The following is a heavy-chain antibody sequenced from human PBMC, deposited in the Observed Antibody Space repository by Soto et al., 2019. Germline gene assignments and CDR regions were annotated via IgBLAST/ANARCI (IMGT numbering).Heavy chain of an antibody. J-gene: IGHJ4*02. CDR1: GGSISSSSYY. CDR3: ARHTSAVSISDN. D-gene: IGHD2-15*01. CDR2: IYYSGST. Sequence: QLQLQESGPGLLKPSETLSLTCTVYGGSISSSSYYWGWIRPRPGKGLEWIGTIYYSGSTYYNPALKNRVTTFVDPSKNPFSLKKSYVTAADTAVSYWARHTSAVSISDNCGQGTLVTVSS. V-gene: IGHV4-39*01.